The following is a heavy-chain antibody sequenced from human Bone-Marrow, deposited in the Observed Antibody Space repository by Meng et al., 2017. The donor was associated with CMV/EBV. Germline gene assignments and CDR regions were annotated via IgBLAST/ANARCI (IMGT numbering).Heavy chain of an antibody. V-gene: IGHV3-23*01. CDR3: LTKFYFDY. D-gene: IGHD1-1*01. Sequence: GESLKISCAASGFTFSSYAMSWVRQAPGKGLEWVSAISGSGGSTYYADSVKGRFTISRDNSKNTLYLQMNSLRAEDTGFFKDLTKFYFDYWGQGTLVTVSS. CDR1: GFTFSSYA. CDR2: ISGSGGST. J-gene: IGHJ4*02.